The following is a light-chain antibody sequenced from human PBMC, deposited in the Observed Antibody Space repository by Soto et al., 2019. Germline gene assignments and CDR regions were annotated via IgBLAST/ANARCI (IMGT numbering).Light chain of an antibody. CDR1: QSVSSSY. J-gene: IGKJ5*01. CDR2: GAS. Sequence: ENVLTQSPGTLSLSAGERATLSCRASQSVSSSYLAWYQQKPGQATSLLIYGASSRANGIPDRFSGSVSGTDFTLTFSSLQSEDFAVYYCQQYDNWLPITFGQGTRLEIK. V-gene: IGKV3-20*01. CDR3: QQYDNWLPIT.